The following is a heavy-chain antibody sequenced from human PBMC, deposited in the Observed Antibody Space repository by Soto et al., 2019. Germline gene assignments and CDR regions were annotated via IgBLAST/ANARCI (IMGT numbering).Heavy chain of an antibody. Sequence: PGGSLRLSCVASGFTFDTYGIHWVRQAPGKGLQWVALISYEGSNTYYADSVRGRFTISRDNSKNTLYLQMNTLRPEDTGLYYCARVTPGNNLYYFSGLDFWGQGTPVTVS. CDR3: ARVTPGNNLYYFSGLDF. V-gene: IGHV3-30-3*01. J-gene: IGHJ6*02. CDR1: GFTFDTYG. CDR2: ISYEGSNT. D-gene: IGHD3-22*01.